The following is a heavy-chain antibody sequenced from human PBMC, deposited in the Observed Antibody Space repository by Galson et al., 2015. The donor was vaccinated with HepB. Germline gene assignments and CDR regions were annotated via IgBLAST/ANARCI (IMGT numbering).Heavy chain of an antibody. CDR3: VKDRGYVYGDYDGYFQS. D-gene: IGHD4-17*01. CDR2: ISYDGSTQ. Sequence: SLRLSCAASGFIFSHHALHWVRRAPGKGLEWVAFISYDGSTQYYADYVKGRFTGSRDSAKKTMFLQMASLRGEDTAIYYCVKDRGYVYGDYDGYFQSWGQGALVTVSS. J-gene: IGHJ1*01. CDR1: GFIFSHHA. V-gene: IGHV3-30*04.